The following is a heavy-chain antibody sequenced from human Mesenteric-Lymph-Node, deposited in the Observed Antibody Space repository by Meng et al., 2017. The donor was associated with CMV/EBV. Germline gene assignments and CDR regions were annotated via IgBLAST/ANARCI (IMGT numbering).Heavy chain of an antibody. D-gene: IGHD4-17*01. Sequence: GGSLRLSCAASGFTFSSYWMHWVRQAPGKGLEWVSVIYSGGRTYYADSVKGRFTISRDNSKNTLYIQMNSLRAEDTAVYYCARGGSGDYGRDYYGMDVWGQGTTVTVSS. CDR2: IYSGGRT. J-gene: IGHJ6*02. CDR3: ARGGSGDYGRDYYGMDV. CDR1: GFTFSSYW. V-gene: IGHV3-53*01.